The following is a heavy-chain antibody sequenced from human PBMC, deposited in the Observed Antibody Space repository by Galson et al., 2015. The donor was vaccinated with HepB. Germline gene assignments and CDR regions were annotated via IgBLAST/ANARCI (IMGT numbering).Heavy chain of an antibody. Sequence: SLRLSCAASGFTFSSYAMSWVRQAPGKGLEWVSAISGSGGSTYYADSVKGRFTISRDNSKNTLYLQMNSLRAEDTAVYYCAKAEYYYGSGSCWGQGTLVTVSS. J-gene: IGHJ4*02. CDR2: ISGSGGST. CDR3: AKAEYYYGSGSC. CDR1: GFTFSSYA. V-gene: IGHV3-23*01. D-gene: IGHD3-10*01.